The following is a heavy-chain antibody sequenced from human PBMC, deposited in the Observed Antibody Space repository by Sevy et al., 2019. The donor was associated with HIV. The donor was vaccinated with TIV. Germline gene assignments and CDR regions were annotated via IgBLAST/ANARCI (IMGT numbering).Heavy chain of an antibody. CDR2: ISNDGTYK. D-gene: IGHD2-8*01. CDR1: GFSFSHYA. Sequence: GGSLRLSCAVSGFSFSHYAFHWVRQAPGKGLEWVSLISNDGTYKYYADSLNGRFTISRDNSKNTLSIQMNSMRGNDTAVYYCARVAVSYCTNDCYHRFDYWGPGALVTVSS. V-gene: IGHV3-30-3*01. J-gene: IGHJ4*02. CDR3: ARVAVSYCTNDCYHRFDY.